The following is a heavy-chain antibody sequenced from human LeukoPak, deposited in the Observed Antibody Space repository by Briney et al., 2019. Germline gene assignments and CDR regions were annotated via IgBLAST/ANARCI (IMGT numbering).Heavy chain of an antibody. CDR3: ARGHYYGSGSPDY. CDR2: ISSSSSTI. J-gene: IGHJ4*02. CDR1: GFTVSSNY. D-gene: IGHD3-10*01. Sequence: GGSLRLSCAASGFTVSSNYMSWVRQAPGKGLEWVSYISSSSSTIYYADSVKGRFTISRDNAKNSLYLQMNSLRAEDTAVYYCARGHYYGSGSPDYWGQGTLVTVSS. V-gene: IGHV3-48*01.